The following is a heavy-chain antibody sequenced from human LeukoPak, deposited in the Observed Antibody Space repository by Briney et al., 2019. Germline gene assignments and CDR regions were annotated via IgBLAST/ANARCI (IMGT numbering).Heavy chain of an antibody. CDR1: GGSFSGYY. D-gene: IGHD3-10*01. CDR3: AREEYYYGSGSYFGWFDP. CDR2: INHSGST. Sequence: PSETLSLTCAVYGGSFSGYYWSWIRQPPGKGLEWIGEINHSGSTNYNPSLKSRVAISVDTSKNQFSLKLGSVTAADTAVYYCAREEYYYGSGSYFGWFDPWGQGTLVTVSS. V-gene: IGHV4-34*01. J-gene: IGHJ5*02.